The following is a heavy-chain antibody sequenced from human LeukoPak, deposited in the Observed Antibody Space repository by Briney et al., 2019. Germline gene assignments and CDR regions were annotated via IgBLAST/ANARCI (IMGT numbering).Heavy chain of an antibody. CDR1: GYSFTSYW. J-gene: IGHJ3*02. CDR3: AKSSPRGYGAFDI. Sequence: GESLKISCKGSGYSFTSYWIGWVRQMPGEGLEWMGIIFPGYSDTITRDSPSFQGQVTISADKSISTAFLQWSSLKNSNTAMYYCAKSSPRGYGAFDIWGQGTMVTVSS. CDR2: IFPGYSDTIT. V-gene: IGHV5-51*01. D-gene: IGHD2-15*01.